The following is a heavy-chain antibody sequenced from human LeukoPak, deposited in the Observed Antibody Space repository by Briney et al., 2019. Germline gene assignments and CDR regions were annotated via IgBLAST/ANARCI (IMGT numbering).Heavy chain of an antibody. Sequence: GGALRHSCADSGVTFSSYGMHWGCQAPGEGRERGAVILYDGSNKYYAASVNAPFTISRDNSNNTLYMQMNTLRAEDTALYYCAKQGCSGGSCYSPTWGQGTLVTVSS. D-gene: IGHD2-15*01. CDR2: ILYDGSNK. V-gene: IGHV3-30*18. CDR1: GVTFSSYG. CDR3: AKQGCSGGSCYSPT. J-gene: IGHJ4*02.